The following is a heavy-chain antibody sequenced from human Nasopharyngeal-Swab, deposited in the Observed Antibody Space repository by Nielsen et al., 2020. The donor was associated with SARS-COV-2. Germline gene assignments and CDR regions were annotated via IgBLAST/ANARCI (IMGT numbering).Heavy chain of an antibody. CDR1: GYIFTSYD. J-gene: IGHJ4*02. CDR2: IGAYNGNT. D-gene: IGHD3-3*01. CDR3: ARHGVAEDY. Sequence: VKVSCKASGYIFTSYDISWVRQARGQGLERMGWIGAYNGNTNYAQKFQDRVTMTTDTSTSTVYMELRSLRSDDTAVYYCARHGVAEDYWGQGTLVTVSS. V-gene: IGHV1-18*01.